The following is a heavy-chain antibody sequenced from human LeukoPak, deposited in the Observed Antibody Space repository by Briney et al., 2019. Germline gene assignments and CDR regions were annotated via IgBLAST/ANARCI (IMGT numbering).Heavy chain of an antibody. J-gene: IGHJ1*01. Sequence: SETLSLTCTVSVGSISSYYWSWIRQPAGKGLEWIGRIYTSGSTNYNPSLKSRVTMSVDTSKNQFSLKLSSVTAADTAVYYCARDSAAAGNLQHWGQGTLVTVSS. CDR3: ARDSAAAGNLQH. D-gene: IGHD6-13*01. CDR1: VGSISSYY. CDR2: IYTSGST. V-gene: IGHV4-4*07.